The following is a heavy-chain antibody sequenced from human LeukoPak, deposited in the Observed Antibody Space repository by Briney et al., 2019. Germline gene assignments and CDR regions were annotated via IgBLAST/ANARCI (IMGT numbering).Heavy chain of an antibody. CDR2: IYPGGST. CDR1: GFSINRNY. J-gene: IGHJ5*02. CDR3: ARDVSGYGPFDP. Sequence: GGSLRLSCTASGFSINRNYMSWVRQAPGKGLEWVSVIYPGGSTYYAESVKGRFTISRDNSKNTLFLQTNSLRAEDTAVYYCARDVSGYGPFDPWGQGTLVTVSS. V-gene: IGHV3-53*01. D-gene: IGHD5-12*01.